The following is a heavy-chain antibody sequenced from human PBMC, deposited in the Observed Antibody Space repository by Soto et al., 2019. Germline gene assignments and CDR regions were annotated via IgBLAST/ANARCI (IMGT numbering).Heavy chain of an antibody. CDR1: GYPFTHYG. J-gene: IGHJ6*02. CDR3: ARDQSFDRSYYYGMDV. CDR2: ISPFNGNT. D-gene: IGHD3-22*01. V-gene: IGHV1-18*01. Sequence: ASVKVSCKSSGYPFTHYGITWIRQAPGQGLEWMGWISPFNGNTNYGQTLQGRVTLTTDTSTSTVYMELRNLRSDDTAVYYCARDQSFDRSYYYGMDVWGQGTTVTVSS.